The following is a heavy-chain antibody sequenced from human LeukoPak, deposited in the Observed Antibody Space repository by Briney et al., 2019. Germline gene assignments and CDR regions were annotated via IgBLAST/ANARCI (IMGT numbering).Heavy chain of an antibody. CDR2: IYYSGRT. J-gene: IGHJ6*03. D-gene: IGHD3-22*01. CDR1: GRSISSYC. Sequence: SDTLSLTRSLAGRSISSYCGSWIRQPPGKGRELVGYIYYSGRTNHNPSLKKRATIYIHTSKNQLSLKVRSVIPAHTAVSFWAGHYYDSSGYFLHYYYYMDVWGKGTTVTVSS. V-gene: IGHV4-59*07. CDR3: AGHYYDSSGYFLHYYYYMDV.